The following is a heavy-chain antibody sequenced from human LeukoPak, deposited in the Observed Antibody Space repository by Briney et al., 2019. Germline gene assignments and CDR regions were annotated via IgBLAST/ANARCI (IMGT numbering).Heavy chain of an antibody. J-gene: IGHJ5*02. D-gene: IGHD3-22*01. V-gene: IGHV4-59*12. CDR2: IYYSGST. CDR1: GGSISSYY. CDR3: ARVKEYYDSSGYSNWFDP. Sequence: SETLSLTCTVSGGSISSYYWSWIRQPPGKGLEWIGYIYYSGSTNYNPSLKSRVTISVDKSENQFSLKLSSVTAADTAVYYCARVKEYYDSSGYSNWFDPWGQGTLVTVSS.